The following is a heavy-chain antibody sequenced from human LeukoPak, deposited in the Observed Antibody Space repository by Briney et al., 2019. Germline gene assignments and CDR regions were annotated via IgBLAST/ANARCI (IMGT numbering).Heavy chain of an antibody. CDR3: ARTPKILRYFDWSYNWFDP. CDR2: MNPNSGNT. D-gene: IGHD3-9*01. Sequence: ASMKVSCKASGYTFTSYDINWVRQATGQGLEWMGWMNPNSGNTGYAQKFQGRVTMTRNTSISTAYMELSSLRSEDTAVYYCARTPKILRYFDWSYNWFDPWGQGTLVTVSS. V-gene: IGHV1-8*01. CDR1: GYTFTSYD. J-gene: IGHJ5*02.